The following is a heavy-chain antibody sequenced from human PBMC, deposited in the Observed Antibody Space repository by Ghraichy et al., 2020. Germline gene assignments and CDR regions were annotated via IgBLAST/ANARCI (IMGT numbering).Heavy chain of an antibody. V-gene: IGHV3-7*01. CDR2: IKQVESEK. D-gene: IGHD3-22*01. CDR1: GFTFSSHW. J-gene: IGHJ4*02. Sequence: GGSLRLSCAASGFTFSSHWMSWVRQAPGKGLEWVANIKQVESEKYYVDSVKGRFTISRDNAKNSLYLQMNSLRVEDTAVYYCARAGEYYYDSSGYYTYWGPGTLFTFSS. CDR3: ARAGEYYYDSSGYYTY.